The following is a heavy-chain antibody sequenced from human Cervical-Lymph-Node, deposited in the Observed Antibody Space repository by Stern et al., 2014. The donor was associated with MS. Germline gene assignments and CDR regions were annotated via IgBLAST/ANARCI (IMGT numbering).Heavy chain of an antibody. CDR1: CDSISSGDHY. J-gene: IGHJ4*02. V-gene: IGHV4-30-4*01. CDR2: IHYSGST. D-gene: IGHD3-10*01. Sequence: QDQLVESGPGLVKPSQTLSLTCPVSCDSISSGDHYWSWIRQPPGKGLEWLGYIHYSGSTFYSPSLKSRLTISVDTSKNQFSLNLNSVTAADTAVYFCARASWFAELTFDYWGQGTLATVS. CDR3: ARASWFAELTFDY.